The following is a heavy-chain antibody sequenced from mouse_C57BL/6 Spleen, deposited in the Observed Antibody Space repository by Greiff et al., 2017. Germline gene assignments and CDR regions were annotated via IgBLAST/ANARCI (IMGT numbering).Heavy chain of an antibody. CDR1: GYTFTDYN. CDR3: AREADYYGSSYDARDY. CDR2: INPNNGGT. V-gene: IGHV1-22*01. J-gene: IGHJ4*01. Sequence: VQLQQSGPELVKPGASVKMSCKASGYTFTDYNMHWVKQSHGKSLEWIGYINPNNGGTSYNQKFKGKATLTVTKSSSTAYMELRSLTSEDSAVYYCAREADYYGSSYDARDYWGQGTSVTVSS. D-gene: IGHD1-1*01.